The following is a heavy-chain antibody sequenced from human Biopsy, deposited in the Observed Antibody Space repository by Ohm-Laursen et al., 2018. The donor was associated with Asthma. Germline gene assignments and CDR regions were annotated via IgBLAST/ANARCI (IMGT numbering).Heavy chain of an antibody. V-gene: IGHV3-30*02. CDR1: GFTFMTYG. D-gene: IGHD3-22*01. Sequence: GSLRLSCAASGFTFMTYGMHWARQVPGKGLEWVATVGSDESYTDHADSVKGRFTISRDNSRNRLYLQINSLTVEDSAVYFCARQSGQEYGDSIPFDTWGQGTKVAVSS. CDR3: ARQSGQEYGDSIPFDT. CDR2: VGSDESYT. J-gene: IGHJ3*02.